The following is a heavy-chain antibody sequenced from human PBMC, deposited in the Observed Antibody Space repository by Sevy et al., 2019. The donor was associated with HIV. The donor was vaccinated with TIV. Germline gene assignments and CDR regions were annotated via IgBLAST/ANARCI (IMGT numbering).Heavy chain of an antibody. CDR3: AKDYGGNSGGAFDI. Sequence: GGFLRLSCAASGFTFSSYGMHWVRQAPGKGLEWVAVISYDGSNKYYADSVKGRFTISRDNSKNTLYLQMNSLRAEDTAVYYCAKDYGGNSGGAFDIWGQGTMVTVSS. CDR2: ISYDGSNK. V-gene: IGHV3-30*18. D-gene: IGHD4-17*01. J-gene: IGHJ3*02. CDR1: GFTFSSYG.